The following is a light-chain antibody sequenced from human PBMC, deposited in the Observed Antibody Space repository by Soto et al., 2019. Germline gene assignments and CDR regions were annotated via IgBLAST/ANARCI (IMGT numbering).Light chain of an antibody. CDR3: SSHAGSINVA. V-gene: IGLV2-8*01. CDR1: SSDVGDNY. CDR2: EVT. Sequence: QSVLTQPPSASGSPGQSVTISCTGTSSDVGDNYVSWYQQHPGKAPKLMIYEVTKRPSGVPDRFSGSKSGNTASLTVSGLRAEDEADYYCSSHAGSINVAFGGGTKLTVL. J-gene: IGLJ2*01.